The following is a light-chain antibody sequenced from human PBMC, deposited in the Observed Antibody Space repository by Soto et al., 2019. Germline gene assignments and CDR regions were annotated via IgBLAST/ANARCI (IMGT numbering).Light chain of an antibody. CDR1: QSVSSSY. J-gene: IGKJ1*01. CDR3: QQYGSSPWT. Sequence: PGERATLSCRASQSVSSSYLAWYQQKPGQAPRLLIYGASSRATGIPDRFSGSGSGTDFTLTISRLEPEDFAVYYCQQYGSSPWTFGQGTKVEIK. V-gene: IGKV3-20*01. CDR2: GAS.